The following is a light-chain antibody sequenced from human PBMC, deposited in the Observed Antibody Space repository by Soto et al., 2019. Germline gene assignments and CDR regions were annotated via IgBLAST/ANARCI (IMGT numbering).Light chain of an antibody. Sequence: QSALTQPPSVSGSPGQSVTISCTGTSSDVGSYNRLSWYQQPPGTAPKLMIYEVSNRPSGVSNRFSGSKSGNTASLTISGLQAEDEADLYCRSYTTSTCYDVVTGTTDTVL. J-gene: IGLJ1*01. CDR1: SSDVGSYNR. V-gene: IGLV2-18*02. CDR3: RSYTTSTCYD. CDR2: EVS.